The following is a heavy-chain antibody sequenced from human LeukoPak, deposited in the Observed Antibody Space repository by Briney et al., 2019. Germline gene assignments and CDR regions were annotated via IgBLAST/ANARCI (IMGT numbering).Heavy chain of an antibody. CDR2: IYMSGST. V-gene: IGHV4-4*07. J-gene: IGHJ4*02. CDR1: CGSISYYY. Sequence: KPSETLSLTCSVSCGSISYYYWSSIRQPAGGGLEWIGRIYMSGSTNYNPSLKSRVTISIDKSNNQFFLKLNSVTAADTAVYYCARESPTYSSGWYKDFWGQGTLVTVSS. D-gene: IGHD6-19*01. CDR3: ARESPTYSSGWYKDF.